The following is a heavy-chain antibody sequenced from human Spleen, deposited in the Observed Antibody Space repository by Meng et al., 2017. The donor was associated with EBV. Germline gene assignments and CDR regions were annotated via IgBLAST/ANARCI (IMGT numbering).Heavy chain of an antibody. Sequence: QVQLVQSGXEVKKXXXSAKVSCRASGYTFTSYHIHWVRQAPGQGLEWLGMINPSGESTGYAQKFQGRITMTGDTSIGTAYMELSRLRSDDTAVYYCASGPSTVTSFDYWGQGTLVTVSS. CDR1: GYTFTSYH. CDR2: INPSGEST. D-gene: IGHD4-17*01. V-gene: IGHV1-46*01. J-gene: IGHJ4*02. CDR3: ASGPSTVTSFDY.